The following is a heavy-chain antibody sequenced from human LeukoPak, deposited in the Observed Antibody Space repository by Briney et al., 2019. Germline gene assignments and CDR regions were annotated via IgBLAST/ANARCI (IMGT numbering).Heavy chain of an antibody. D-gene: IGHD3-22*01. V-gene: IGHV1-69*13. Sequence: APVKVSCKASGGTFSSYAISWVRQAPGQGLEWMGGIIPIFGTANYAQKFQGRVTITADESTSTAYMELSSLRSEDTAVYCCARGGRIMIVPREFDPWGQGTLVTVSS. CDR3: ARGGRIMIVPREFDP. J-gene: IGHJ5*02. CDR1: GGTFSSYA. CDR2: IIPIFGTA.